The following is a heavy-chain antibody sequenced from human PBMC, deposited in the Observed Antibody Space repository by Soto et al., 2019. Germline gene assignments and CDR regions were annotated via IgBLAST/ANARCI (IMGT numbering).Heavy chain of an antibody. CDR2: ISSGSSNI. CDR1: GFAFRSYN. Sequence: DVQLVESGGGLVKPGGSLTLSCAGSGFAFRSYNMNWVRQTPGKGLEWVASISSGSSNIYYADSVKGRFTISRDNAKDSLYLQMDSLRAEDSAVYYCASATVVAGTFDFWGQGTLLTVSS. V-gene: IGHV3-21*01. D-gene: IGHD2-15*01. CDR3: ASATVVAGTFDF. J-gene: IGHJ4*02.